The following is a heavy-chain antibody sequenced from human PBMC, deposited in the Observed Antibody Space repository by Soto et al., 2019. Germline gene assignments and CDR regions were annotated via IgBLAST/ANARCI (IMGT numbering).Heavy chain of an antibody. CDR3: TRGRPGGWYFDL. V-gene: IGHV3-48*03. Sequence: EVQLVESGGGLVQPGGSLRLSCAASGFNFRSYEMNWVRQAPGKGLEWVSYISGSASSIYYADSVKGRFTISRDNAKNSLYLQMNSLRAEDTAVYYCTRGRPGGWYFDLWGRGTLGTVSS. J-gene: IGHJ2*01. CDR2: ISGSASSI. CDR1: GFNFRSYE. D-gene: IGHD3-10*01.